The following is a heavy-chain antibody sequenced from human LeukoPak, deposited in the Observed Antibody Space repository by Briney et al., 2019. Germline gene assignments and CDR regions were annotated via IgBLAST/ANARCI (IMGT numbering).Heavy chain of an antibody. J-gene: IGHJ4*02. CDR2: IITYNGNT. V-gene: IGHV1-18*04. D-gene: IGHD1-1*01. CDR1: GYTFTSYY. Sequence: GASVKVSCKTSGYTFTSYYMHWVRQAPGQGLEWMGWIITYNGNTNYAQKFQGRVTMTTDTSTSTAYMELRSLRSDDTAVYYCARRWLQLEDYWGQGTLVTVSS. CDR3: ARRWLQLEDY.